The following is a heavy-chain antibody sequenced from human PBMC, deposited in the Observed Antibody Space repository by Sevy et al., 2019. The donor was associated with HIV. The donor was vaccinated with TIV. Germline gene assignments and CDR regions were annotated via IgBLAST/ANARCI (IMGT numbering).Heavy chain of an antibody. Sequence: GGSLSLSCAASAFNFSIYGMHWVRQAPDKGLEWVELIWYDGSNKYYADSVKGRFTISRDNSKSTLYLQMNSLRAEDTAVYYCARGRDYGNFDYWGQGTLVTVSS. CDR3: ARGRDYGNFDY. CDR2: IWYDGSNK. CDR1: AFNFSIYG. J-gene: IGHJ4*02. D-gene: IGHD4-17*01. V-gene: IGHV3-33*01.